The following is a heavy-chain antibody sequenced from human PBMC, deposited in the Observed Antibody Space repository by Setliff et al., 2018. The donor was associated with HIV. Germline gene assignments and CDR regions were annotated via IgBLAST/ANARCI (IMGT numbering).Heavy chain of an antibody. D-gene: IGHD3-10*01. CDR1: GYTFTSYY. V-gene: IGHV1-46*01. CDR3: ARGVLTKRGGMSLPPRYVLDV. J-gene: IGHJ6*01. Sequence: ASVKVSCKASGYTFTSYYMHWVRQAPGQGLEWMGIINPSGGSTSYAQKFQGRVTITTDGSTSTAYMELSSLRSDDTAVFYRARGVLTKRGGMSLPPRYVLDVWGQGTTVTVSS. CDR2: INPSGGST.